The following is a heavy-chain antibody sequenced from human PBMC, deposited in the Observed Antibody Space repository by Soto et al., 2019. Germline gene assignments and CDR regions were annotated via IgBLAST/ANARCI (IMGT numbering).Heavy chain of an antibody. CDR2: IYYSGST. CDR1: GGCISSYY. Sequence: PXGILSLPCTVSGGCISSYYWSWTRQPPGKGLEWIGYIYYSGSTNYNPSLKSRVTISVDTSKNQFSLKLSSVTAADTAVYYCARGLRYRDPLPSNWFDPWGQGTLVTVSS. CDR3: ARGLRYRDPLPSNWFDP. V-gene: IGHV4-59*01. J-gene: IGHJ5*02. D-gene: IGHD5-12*01.